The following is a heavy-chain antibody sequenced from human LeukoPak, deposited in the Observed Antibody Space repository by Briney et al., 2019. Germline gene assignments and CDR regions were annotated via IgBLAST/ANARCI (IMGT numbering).Heavy chain of an antibody. CDR2: IYYSGST. D-gene: IGHD1-14*01. CDR1: GGSISSGDYY. J-gene: IGHJ3*02. CDR3: ARDRHGTYAFDI. Sequence: SETLSLTCTVSGGSISSGDYYWSWIRQPPGKGLEWIGYIYYSGSTYYNPSLKSRVTISVDTSKNQFSLKLSSVTAADTAVYYCARDRHGTYAFDIWGQGTMVTVSS. V-gene: IGHV4-31*03.